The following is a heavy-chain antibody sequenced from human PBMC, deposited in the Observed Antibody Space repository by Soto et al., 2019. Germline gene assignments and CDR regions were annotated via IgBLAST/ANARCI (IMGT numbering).Heavy chain of an antibody. CDR3: ARGTYFDY. J-gene: IGHJ4*02. V-gene: IGHV1-18*01. CDR1: GYTLNTYG. Sequence: QVQLVQSGAEVKKPGASVKVSCKASGYTLNTYGITWVRQAPGQGLEWMGWISANNDHTNYPQKLQGRVTMTTDTSTSTAYMELRRLTADDTAVYYCARGTYFDYWGQGTLGTVSS. CDR2: ISANNDHT.